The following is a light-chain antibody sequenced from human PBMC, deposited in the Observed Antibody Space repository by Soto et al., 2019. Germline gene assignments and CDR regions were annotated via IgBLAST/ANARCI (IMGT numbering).Light chain of an antibody. J-gene: IGKJ4*01. CDR3: QQTYGTPLT. CDR1: QSIRSY. V-gene: IGKV1-39*01. Sequence: DIQMTQSPSSLSASVGDRVTISCRASQSIRSYLNWYQLKSGKAPKLLIYAGSRLQSGVTPRFSGSGSGTDFALTISSLQDEDFATYYCQQTYGTPLTFGGGTKVEMK. CDR2: AGS.